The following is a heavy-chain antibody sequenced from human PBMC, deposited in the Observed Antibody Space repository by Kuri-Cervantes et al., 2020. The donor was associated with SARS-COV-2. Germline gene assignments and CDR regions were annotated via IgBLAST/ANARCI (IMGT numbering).Heavy chain of an antibody. J-gene: IGHJ5*02. D-gene: IGHD2-15*01. CDR2: INHSGST. V-gene: IGHV4-34*01. CDR3: ARGRQFWDIVVVVAARWFDP. CDR1: GGSFSGYY. Sequence: LRLSCAVYGGSFSGYYWSWIRQPPGKGLEWIGEINHSGSTNYNPSLKSRVTISVDTSKNQFSLKLSSVTAADTAVYYCARGRQFWDIVVVVAARWFDPWGQGTLVTVSS.